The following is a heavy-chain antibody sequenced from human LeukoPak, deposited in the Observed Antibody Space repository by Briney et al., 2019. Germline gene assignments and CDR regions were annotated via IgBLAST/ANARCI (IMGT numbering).Heavy chain of an antibody. CDR1: GYTLTELS. CDR2: FDPEDGET. J-gene: IGHJ6*03. V-gene: IGHV1-24*01. Sequence: ASVKVSCKVSGYTLTELSMHWVRQAPGKGLEWMGGFDPEDGETIYAQKFQGRVTMTEDTSTDTAYMELSSLRSEDTAVYYCATLCCGSYYMDVWGKGTTVTVSS. CDR3: ATLCCGSYYMDV. D-gene: IGHD2-15*01.